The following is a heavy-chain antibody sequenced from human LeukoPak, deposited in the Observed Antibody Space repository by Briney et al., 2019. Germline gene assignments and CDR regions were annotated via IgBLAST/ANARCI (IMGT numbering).Heavy chain of an antibody. CDR1: GFTFDDYG. CDR2: INWNGTST. J-gene: IGHJ2*01. Sequence: PGGSLRLSCAASGFTFDDYGMSWVRQAPGKGLEWVSGINWNGTSTGYADSVKGRFTISRDNAKNSLYLQMSSLGAADTAVYYCARTLDTAIQTYWYFDLWGRGTLVTVSS. CDR3: ARTLDTAIQTYWYFDL. V-gene: IGHV3-20*04. D-gene: IGHD5-18*01.